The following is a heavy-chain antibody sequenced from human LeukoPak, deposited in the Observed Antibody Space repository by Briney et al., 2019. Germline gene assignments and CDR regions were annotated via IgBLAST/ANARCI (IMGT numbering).Heavy chain of an antibody. CDR1: GGSISSSSYY. V-gene: IGHV4-39*07. Sequence: SETLSLTCTVSGGSISSSSYYWGWIRQPPGKGLVWIGSIYYSGSTYYNPSLKSRVTISVDTSKNQFSLKLSSVTAADTAVYYCAKASWVSSTDAVRWGQGTLVTVSS. J-gene: IGHJ4*02. CDR2: IYYSGST. CDR3: AKASWVSSTDAVR. D-gene: IGHD6-19*01.